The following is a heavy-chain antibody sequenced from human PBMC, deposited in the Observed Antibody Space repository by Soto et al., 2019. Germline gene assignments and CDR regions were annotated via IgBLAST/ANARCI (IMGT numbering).Heavy chain of an antibody. CDR1: GGTFSSYA. CDR2: IIPIFGTA. Sequence: SVKVSCKASGGTFSSYAISWVRQAPGQGLEWMGGIIPIFGTANYAQKFQGRVTITADESTSTAYMELSSLRSEDTAVYYCAGTSRYCSGGSCYSGYWGQGTLVTVSS. V-gene: IGHV1-69*13. CDR3: AGTSRYCSGGSCYSGY. J-gene: IGHJ4*02. D-gene: IGHD2-15*01.